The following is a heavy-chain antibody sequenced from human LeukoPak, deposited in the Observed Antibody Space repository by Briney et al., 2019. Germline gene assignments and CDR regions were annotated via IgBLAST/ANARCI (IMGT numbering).Heavy chain of an antibody. CDR1: GGSVSSTVYY. CDR2: IYYSGST. V-gene: IGHV4-61*08. J-gene: IGHJ4*02. CDR3: ARDYHGNNWYYSDY. D-gene: IGHD1-1*01. Sequence: PSETLSLTCTVSGGSVSSTVYYWNWIRQPPGKGLEWIGYIYYSGSTSYNPSLESRVTISIDTSKNQFSLRVTSVTAADTAVYYCARDYHGNNWYYSDYWGQGTLVTVSS.